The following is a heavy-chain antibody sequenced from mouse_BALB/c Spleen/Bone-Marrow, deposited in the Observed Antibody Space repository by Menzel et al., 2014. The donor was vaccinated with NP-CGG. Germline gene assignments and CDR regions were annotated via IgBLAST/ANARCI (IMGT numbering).Heavy chain of an antibody. CDR1: GYTFTDYN. Sequence: DVQLVESGAELVKPGASVKISCKASGYTFTDYNMDWVKQSHGKSLEWIGDINPNYNSTSYNQKFKGKATLTVDESSSTAYMELRSLTSEDTAVYYCGRGYYFDYWGQGTTLTVSS. J-gene: IGHJ2*01. CDR3: GRGYYFDY. CDR2: INPNYNST. V-gene: IGHV1-18*01.